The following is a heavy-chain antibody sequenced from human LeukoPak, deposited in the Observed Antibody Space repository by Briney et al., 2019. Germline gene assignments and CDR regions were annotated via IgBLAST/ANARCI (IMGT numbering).Heavy chain of an antibody. CDR2: IYSGGST. J-gene: IGHJ4*02. D-gene: IGHD5-24*01. Sequence: GGSLRLSCAASGFTVSSNYMSWVRQAPGKGLEWVSVIYSGGSTYYADSVKGRFTISRDNSKNTLYLQMNSLRAEDTAVYYCARDVDGYPRGDDYWGQGTLVTVSS. CDR3: ARDVDGYPRGDDY. CDR1: GFTVSSNY. V-gene: IGHV3-53*01.